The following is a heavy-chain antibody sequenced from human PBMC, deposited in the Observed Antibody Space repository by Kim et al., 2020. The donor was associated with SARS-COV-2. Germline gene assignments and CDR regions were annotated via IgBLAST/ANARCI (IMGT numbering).Heavy chain of an antibody. D-gene: IGHD2-15*01. J-gene: IGHJ1*01. Sequence: GGSQRLSCAASGFTFSTYDMSWVRQAPGKGLEWVSAISSSGEGTFYADSVKGRFTISRDNSRDTLYLQLNNLRAEDTAVYYCVKWGFCSGGRCAQFFQHWGQGTPVSVSS. V-gene: IGHV3-23*01. CDR2: ISSSGEGT. CDR3: VKWGFCSGGRCAQFFQH. CDR1: GFTFSTYD.